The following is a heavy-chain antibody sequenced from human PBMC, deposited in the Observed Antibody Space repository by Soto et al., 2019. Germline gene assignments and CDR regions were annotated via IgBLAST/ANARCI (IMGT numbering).Heavy chain of an antibody. Sequence: QVQLVQSGAEVKKPGSSVKVSCKASGGTFSSYAISWVRQAPGQGLEWMGGIIPIFGTANYAQKFQGRVTITADDSTSTAYMELSRLRSEDTAVYYCARAFLGTDRGYSYGPYYYGMDVWGQGTTVTVSS. CDR3: ARAFLGTDRGYSYGPYYYGMDV. CDR1: GGTFSSYA. J-gene: IGHJ6*02. V-gene: IGHV1-69*01. CDR2: IIPIFGTA. D-gene: IGHD5-18*01.